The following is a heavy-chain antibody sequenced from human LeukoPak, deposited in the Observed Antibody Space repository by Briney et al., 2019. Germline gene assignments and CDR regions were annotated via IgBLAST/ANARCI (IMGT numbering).Heavy chain of an antibody. CDR1: GFTFSGSA. Sequence: GGSLRLSCAASGFTFSGSAMRWVRQASGKGLEWVGRIRSKANSYATAYAASVKGRFTISRDDSKNTAYLQMNSLKTEDTAVYYCTRHGTYYYDSRGPYWGQGTLVTVSS. D-gene: IGHD3-22*01. CDR3: TRHGTYYYDSRGPY. V-gene: IGHV3-73*01. J-gene: IGHJ4*02. CDR2: IRSKANSYAT.